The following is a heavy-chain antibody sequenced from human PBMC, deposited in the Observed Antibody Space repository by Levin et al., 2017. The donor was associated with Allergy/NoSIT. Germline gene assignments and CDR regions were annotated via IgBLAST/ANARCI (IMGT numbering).Heavy chain of an antibody. V-gene: IGHV1-2*06. J-gene: IGHJ4*02. Sequence: NTGGSLRLSCKASGYTFTGYYMHWVRQAPGQGLEWMGRINPNSGGTNYAQKFQGRVTMTRDTSISTAYMELSRLRSDDTAVYYCARASSLRFLEWLDYWGQGTLVTVSS. CDR2: INPNSGGT. D-gene: IGHD3-3*01. CDR1: GYTFTGYY. CDR3: ARASSLRFLEWLDY.